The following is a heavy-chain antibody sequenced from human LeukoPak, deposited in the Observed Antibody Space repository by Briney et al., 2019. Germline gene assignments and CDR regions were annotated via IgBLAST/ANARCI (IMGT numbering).Heavy chain of an antibody. CDR1: GFTFDDYG. D-gene: IGHD6-6*01. CDR2: INWNGGST. Sequence: GGSLRLSCAASGFTFDDYGMSWVRQAPGKGLEWVSGINWNGGSTGYADSVKGRFTISRDNAKNSLYLQMNSLRAEDTALYHCARGRNLEYSSLGFDPWGQGTLVTVSS. CDR3: ARGRNLEYSSLGFDP. V-gene: IGHV3-20*01. J-gene: IGHJ5*02.